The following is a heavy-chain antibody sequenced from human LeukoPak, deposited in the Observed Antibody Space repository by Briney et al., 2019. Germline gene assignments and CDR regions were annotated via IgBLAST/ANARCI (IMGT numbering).Heavy chain of an antibody. V-gene: IGHV3-15*07. J-gene: IGHJ4*02. D-gene: IGHD3-3*01. Sequence: GGSLRLSCAASGFTFSNAWMNWVRQAPGKGLEWVGRIKSKTDGGTTDYAAPVKGRFTISRDDSKNTLYLQMNSLKTEDTAVCYCTTELEWPIDGYFDYWGQGTLVTVSS. CDR3: TTELEWPIDGYFDY. CDR1: GFTFSNAW. CDR2: IKSKTDGGTT.